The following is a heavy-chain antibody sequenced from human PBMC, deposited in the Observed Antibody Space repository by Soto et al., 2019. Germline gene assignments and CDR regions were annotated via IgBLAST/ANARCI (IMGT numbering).Heavy chain of an antibody. V-gene: IGHV3-23*01. Sequence: GGARTLSGAASRFTLRSYVVRWVRQAPGKALEWVSGISGGGSNTFYADSVKGRFTISRDNSKNTLLLQMNSLGAEDTAVYYCAKDSNKYSSSLRGRYFDYWGQGIGVTVYS. D-gene: IGHD4-4*01. J-gene: IGHJ4*02. CDR1: RFTLRSYV. CDR3: AKDSNKYSSSLRGRYFDY. CDR2: ISGGGSNT.